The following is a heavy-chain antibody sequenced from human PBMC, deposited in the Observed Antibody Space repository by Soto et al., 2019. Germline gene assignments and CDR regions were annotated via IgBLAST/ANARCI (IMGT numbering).Heavy chain of an antibody. CDR1: GFTFSSYW. D-gene: IGHD3-22*01. Sequence: GSLRLSCAASGFTFSSYWMHWVRQAPGKGLVWVSRLNSDGSATTYADSVKGRFTISRDNAKNSLYLQMNSLRAEDTAVYYCARGDYYDSSGPFSDAFDIWGQGTMVTVSS. J-gene: IGHJ3*02. V-gene: IGHV3-74*01. CDR3: ARGDYYDSSGPFSDAFDI. CDR2: LNSDGSAT.